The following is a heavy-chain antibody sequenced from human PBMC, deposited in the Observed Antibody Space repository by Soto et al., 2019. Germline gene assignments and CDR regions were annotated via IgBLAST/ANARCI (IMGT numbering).Heavy chain of an antibody. CDR1: GFTFSSYG. Sequence: PGGSLRLSCAASGFTFSSYGMHWVRQAPGKGLEWVAVISYDGSNKYYADSVKGRFTISRDNSKNTLYLQMNSLRAEDTAVYYCAKVPLTTVVTRTYFDYWGQGTLVTVSS. J-gene: IGHJ4*02. V-gene: IGHV3-30*18. CDR2: ISYDGSNK. D-gene: IGHD4-17*01. CDR3: AKVPLTTVVTRTYFDY.